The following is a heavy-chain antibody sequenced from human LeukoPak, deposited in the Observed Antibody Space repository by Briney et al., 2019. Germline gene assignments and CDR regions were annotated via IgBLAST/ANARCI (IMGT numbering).Heavy chain of an antibody. CDR1: GFPFGTYN. Sequence: GGSLRLSCAASGFPFGTYNMNWVRQAPGKGLEWVSSIGGSGSHIYYADSMKGRFTISRDNAKNSLYLQMNSLRAEDTAVYYCAGGLDYWGQGTLVTVSS. CDR3: AGGLDY. V-gene: IGHV3-21*01. J-gene: IGHJ4*02. CDR2: IGGSGSHI.